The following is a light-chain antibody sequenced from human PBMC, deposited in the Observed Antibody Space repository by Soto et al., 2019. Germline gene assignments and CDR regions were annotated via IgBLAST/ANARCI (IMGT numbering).Light chain of an antibody. V-gene: IGKV1-5*01. Sequence: DIQMTQSPSTLSASVGDRVTITCRASQSISSWLAWYQQKPGKAPKLLIYDASSLESGVPSRFSGSGSWTEFTLTISSLQPDDFATYYCQQYNSYSPSYTFGQGTKLEIK. J-gene: IGKJ2*01. CDR3: QQYNSYSPSYT. CDR1: QSISSW. CDR2: DAS.